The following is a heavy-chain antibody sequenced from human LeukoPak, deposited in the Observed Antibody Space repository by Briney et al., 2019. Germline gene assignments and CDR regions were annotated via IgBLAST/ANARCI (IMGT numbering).Heavy chain of an antibody. J-gene: IGHJ4*02. CDR1: GYTFTSYA. V-gene: IGHV1-46*01. CDR3: ARDNRAWSVDY. Sequence: ASVKVSCKASGYTFTSYAMNWVRQAPGQGLEWMGIIKIDGTSVKPGGGSTSYAQNFQGRISMTRDMSTNTVYMELNRLRYDDTAVYFCARDNRAWSVDYWGQGTLVTVSS. CDR2: IKIDGTSVKPGGGST. D-gene: IGHD2-8*02.